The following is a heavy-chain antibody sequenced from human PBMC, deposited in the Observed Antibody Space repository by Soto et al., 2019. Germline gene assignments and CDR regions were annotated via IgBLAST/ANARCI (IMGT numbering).Heavy chain of an antibody. CDR1: GYTFTGYC. CDR2: INPNSGGT. D-gene: IGHD3-9*01. V-gene: IGHV1-2*04. Sequence: ASVKVSCKASGYTFTGYCMHWVRQAPGQGLEWMGWINPNSGGTNYAQKFQGWVTMTRDTSISTAYMELSRLRSDDTAVYYCARGDYDILTGYWSRYYGMDVWGQGTTVTVSS. CDR3: ARGDYDILTGYWSRYYGMDV. J-gene: IGHJ6*02.